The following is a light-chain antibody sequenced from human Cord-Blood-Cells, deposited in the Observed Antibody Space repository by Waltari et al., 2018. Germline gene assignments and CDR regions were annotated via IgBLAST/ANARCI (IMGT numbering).Light chain of an antibody. J-gene: IGLJ2*01. CDR1: SLRSYY. Sequence: SSELTQDPAVPVALGQTVRITCQGDSLRSYYASWYQQKPGQATVLVIYGKNNRPSGIPDRFSGSSSGNTASLTIPGAQAEDEADYYCNSRDSSGNHLVFGGGTKLTVL. V-gene: IGLV3-19*01. CDR2: GKN. CDR3: NSRDSSGNHLV.